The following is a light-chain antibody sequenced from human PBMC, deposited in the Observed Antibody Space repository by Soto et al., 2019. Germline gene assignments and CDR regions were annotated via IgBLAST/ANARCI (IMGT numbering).Light chain of an antibody. V-gene: IGLV1-47*01. CDR1: SSNIGSNY. J-gene: IGLJ3*02. CDR2: RNN. CDR3: EAWDDSLSGVV. Sequence: QSVLTQPPSASGTPGQRGTISCSGSSSNIGSNYVYWYQQLPGTAPKLLIYRNNQRPSGVPDRFSGSKSGTSASLAISGLRSEVEANYYCEAWDDSLSGVVFGGGTKVTVL.